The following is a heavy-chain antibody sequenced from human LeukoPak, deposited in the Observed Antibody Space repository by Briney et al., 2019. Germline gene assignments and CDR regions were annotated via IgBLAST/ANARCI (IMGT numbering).Heavy chain of an antibody. CDR2: INPNSGGT. D-gene: IGHD3-10*01. CDR1: GYTFTGYY. Sequence: TSVKVSCKASGYTFTGYYIHWVRQAPGQGLECMGWINPNSGGTNYAQKFQGRVTMTRDTSISTAYMELSRLRVDYTAVYYCARGGSGSYFSWLDPWGQGTLVTVSS. V-gene: IGHV1-2*02. CDR3: ARGGSGSYFSWLDP. J-gene: IGHJ5*02.